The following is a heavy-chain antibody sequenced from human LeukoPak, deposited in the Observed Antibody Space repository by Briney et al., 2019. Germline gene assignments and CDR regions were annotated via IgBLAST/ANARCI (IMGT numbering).Heavy chain of an antibody. J-gene: IGHJ4*02. D-gene: IGHD3-16*01. CDR3: ARGVGYYDYVWGSYGYLGY. CDR1: GESLSKYY. V-gene: IGHV4-34*01. Sequence: PSETLSLTCAVYGESLSKYYWTWIRQSPGKGLEWIGEINHRGSTNLNPSLKSRVTLSVDTSKHQFSLKLSSVTAADTAVYYCARGVGYYDYVWGSYGYLGYWGQGTLVTVSS. CDR2: INHRGST.